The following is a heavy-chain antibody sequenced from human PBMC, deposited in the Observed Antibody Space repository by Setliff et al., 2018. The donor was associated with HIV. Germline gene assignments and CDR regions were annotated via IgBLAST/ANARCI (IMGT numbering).Heavy chain of an antibody. Sequence: PSETLSLTCSVSGDSISSGSYYWSWIRLPAGKGLEWIGQIHTTGSTNYNPSLKSRVTISMDTSKNQFSLNLNSVTATDTAVYYCARGRYNGDSYSGGFYYVDHWGQGSLVTV. D-gene: IGHD1-1*01. CDR2: IHTTGST. CDR1: GDSISSGSYY. V-gene: IGHV4-61*09. J-gene: IGHJ4*02. CDR3: ARGRYNGDSYSGGFYYVDH.